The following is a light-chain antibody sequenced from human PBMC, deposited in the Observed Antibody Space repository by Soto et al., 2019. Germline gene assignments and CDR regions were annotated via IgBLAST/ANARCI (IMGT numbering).Light chain of an antibody. CDR2: EVD. CDR1: TNAVGIGEFKY. Sequence: QSALTQPPSASGSLGQSVTISRTGPTNAVGIGEFKYVFWYQQHPGKVPKLIIYEVDKRPSGVPDRFSGSKSGNTASLIVFGLQVDDEAVYYCTSSACTTNDVFGTWTTVTVL. CDR3: TSSACTTNDV. V-gene: IGLV2-8*01. J-gene: IGLJ1*01.